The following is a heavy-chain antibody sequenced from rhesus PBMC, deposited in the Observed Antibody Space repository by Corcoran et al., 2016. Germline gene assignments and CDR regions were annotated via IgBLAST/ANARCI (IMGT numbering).Heavy chain of an antibody. D-gene: IGHD3-28*01. CDR3: ARGPYDSGYYTGLNRFDV. CDR1: GYSISSTY. Sequence: QVQLQESGPGLVKPSEPLSLTCVVSGYSISSTYWIWLRPPPALGLDWIGYIDGSTGSTDYNPSLKTRVTISTDTSKNQFSLKLSSVTAADTAVYYCARGPYDSGYYTGLNRFDVWGPGVLVTVSS. J-gene: IGHJ5-1*01. V-gene: IGHV4-160*01. CDR2: IDGSTGST.